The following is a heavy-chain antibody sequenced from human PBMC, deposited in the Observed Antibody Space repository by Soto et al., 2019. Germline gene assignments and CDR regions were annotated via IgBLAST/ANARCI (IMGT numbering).Heavy chain of an antibody. V-gene: IGHV1-8*01. D-gene: IGHD3-9*01. CDR2: ISPSTGNT. CDR1: GYSFTDYD. CDR3: ARYFDPFDY. J-gene: IGHJ4*02. Sequence: ASVKVSCKASGYSFTDYDINWVRQAPGQGLEWMGWISPSTGNTGYAQNFQGRVTMTRDTSISTAYMELSSLRSEDTAVYYCARYFDPFDYWGQGTLVTVSS.